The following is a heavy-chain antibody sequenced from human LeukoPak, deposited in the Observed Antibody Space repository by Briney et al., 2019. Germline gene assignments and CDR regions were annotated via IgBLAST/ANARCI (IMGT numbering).Heavy chain of an antibody. J-gene: IGHJ4*02. V-gene: IGHV3-23*01. CDR2: ISGIGGTT. CDR1: GFTFSNYA. Sequence: GRSLRLSCATSGFTFSNYAVSWVRQAPGNGLEWVSSISGIGGTTYYADSVKGQFTISEDNSKETVYLQMKSLRAEEMAVYYCAKDPYRASSGLVDYWGQGTLVTVSS. D-gene: IGHD5-12*01. CDR3: AKDPYRASSGLVDY.